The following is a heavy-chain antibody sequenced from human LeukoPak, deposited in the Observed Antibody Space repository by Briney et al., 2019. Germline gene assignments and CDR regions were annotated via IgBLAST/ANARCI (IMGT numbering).Heavy chain of an antibody. D-gene: IGHD3-16*01. Sequence: GRSPRLSCAASGFSFSTYGMHWVRQAPGKGLEWVAAISYDGIRKDYADSVRGRFTISRDNFENTLYLQMNSLRVEDTAVYYCAKNGFELRSGELLSPNWGQGTLVTVSS. CDR1: GFSFSTYG. J-gene: IGHJ4*02. CDR2: ISYDGIRK. CDR3: AKNGFELRSGELLSPN. V-gene: IGHV3-30*18.